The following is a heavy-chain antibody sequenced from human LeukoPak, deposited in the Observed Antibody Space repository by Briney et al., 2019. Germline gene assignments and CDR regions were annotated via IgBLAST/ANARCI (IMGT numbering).Heavy chain of an antibody. J-gene: IGHJ4*02. Sequence: SETLSLTCAVYGGSFSGYYWSWIRQPPGKGLEWIGEINHSGSTNYNPSLKSRVTISVDTSKNQFSLKLSSVTAADTAVYYCARVLDSSGYYFGYWGQGTLVTVSS. CDR2: INHSGST. V-gene: IGHV4-34*01. D-gene: IGHD3-22*01. CDR3: ARVLDSSGYYFGY. CDR1: GGSFSGYY.